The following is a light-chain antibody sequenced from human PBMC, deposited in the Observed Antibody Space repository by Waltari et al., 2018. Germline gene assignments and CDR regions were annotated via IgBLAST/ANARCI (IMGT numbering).Light chain of an antibody. Sequence: QSALTQPRSVSGSPGQSVTIPCTGTSSDVGGYNYVSWYQQHPDKAPKFMIYDVSKRPSGIPDRFSGSKSGNTASLTISGLQAEDEADYYCCSFAGRHYVFGTGTKVTVL. CDR1: SSDVGGYNY. J-gene: IGLJ1*01. CDR3: CSFAGRHYV. V-gene: IGLV2-11*01. CDR2: DVS.